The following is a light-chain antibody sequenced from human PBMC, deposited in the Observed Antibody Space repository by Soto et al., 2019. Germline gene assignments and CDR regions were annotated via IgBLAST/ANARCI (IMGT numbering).Light chain of an antibody. J-gene: IGKJ1*01. CDR1: QSINSW. Sequence: DIQMTQSPSTLSAFVGDRFTITCRASQSINSWLAWYQQKPGKAPKLLIYDASSLESGVPSRFSGSGSGTEFTLTITSLQPDDFATYYCQQYNSYPWTFGQGTKVDIK. CDR3: QQYNSYPWT. CDR2: DAS. V-gene: IGKV1-5*01.